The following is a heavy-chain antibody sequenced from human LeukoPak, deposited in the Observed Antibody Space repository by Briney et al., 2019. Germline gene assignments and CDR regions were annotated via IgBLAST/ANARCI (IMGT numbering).Heavy chain of an antibody. CDR1: GFTFSSYA. D-gene: IGHD2-15*01. V-gene: IGHV3-64*01. CDR3: ARGYCSGGSCYGYYFDY. Sequence: GGSLRLPCAASGFTFSSYAMHWVRQAPGKGLEYVSAISSNGGSTYYANSVKGRFTISRDNSKNTLYLQMGSLRAEDMAVYYCARGYCSGGSCYGYYFDYWGQGTLVTVSS. J-gene: IGHJ4*02. CDR2: ISSNGGST.